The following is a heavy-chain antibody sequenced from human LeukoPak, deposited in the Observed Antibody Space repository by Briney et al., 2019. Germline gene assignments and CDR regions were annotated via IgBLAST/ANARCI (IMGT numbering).Heavy chain of an antibody. J-gene: IGHJ6*02. CDR1: GYTFTSYG. CDR3: ARVRVGARGYYYYGTDV. V-gene: IGHV1-18*01. D-gene: IGHD1-26*01. Sequence: GASVKVSCKASGYTFTSYGISWVRQAPGQGLEWMGWISAYNGNTNYAQKLQGRVTMTTDTSTSTAYMELRSLRSDDTAVYYCARVRVGARGYYYYGTDVWAKGPRSPSP. CDR2: ISAYNGNT.